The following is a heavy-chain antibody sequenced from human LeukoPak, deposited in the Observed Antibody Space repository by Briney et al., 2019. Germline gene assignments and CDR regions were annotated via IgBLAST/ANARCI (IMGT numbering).Heavy chain of an antibody. Sequence: SETLSLTCTVSGYSISSGYYWGWIRQPPGKGLEWIGSICHSGGTYYNPSLKSRVTISVDTSKNQFSLKLSSVTAADTAVYYCARVTYEGSVVYWGQGTLVTVSS. CDR2: ICHSGGT. D-gene: IGHD5-12*01. CDR3: ARVTYEGSVVY. CDR1: GYSISSGYY. V-gene: IGHV4-38-2*02. J-gene: IGHJ4*02.